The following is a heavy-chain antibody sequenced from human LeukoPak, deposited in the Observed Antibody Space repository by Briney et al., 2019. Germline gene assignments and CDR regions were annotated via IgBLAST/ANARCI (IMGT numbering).Heavy chain of an antibody. CDR1: GYTFTSYD. D-gene: IGHD6-19*01. Sequence: ASVKDSCKASGYTFTSYDINWVRQPTGQGLEWMGCMNPNSGNTGYAQKFQGRVTMTRNTSISTAYMELSSLRSEDTAVYYCARGLAVAGTVGAVDYWGQGTLVTVSS. CDR3: ARGLAVAGTVGAVDY. CDR2: MNPNSGNT. J-gene: IGHJ4*02. V-gene: IGHV1-8*01.